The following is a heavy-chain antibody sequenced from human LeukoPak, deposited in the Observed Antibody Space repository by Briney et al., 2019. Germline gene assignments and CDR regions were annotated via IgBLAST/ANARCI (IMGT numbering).Heavy chain of an antibody. V-gene: IGHV3-48*03. D-gene: IGHD6-13*01. J-gene: IGHJ4*02. CDR1: GFTFSSYE. Sequence: GGSLRLSCEASGFTFSSYEMNWVRQAPGKGLEWVSYIGRSGSTIYYADSVKGRFTISRDNAKNSLYLQMNSLRAEDTAVYYCASGGAAGNDYWGQGTLVTVSS. CDR2: IGRSGSTI. CDR3: ASGGAAGNDY.